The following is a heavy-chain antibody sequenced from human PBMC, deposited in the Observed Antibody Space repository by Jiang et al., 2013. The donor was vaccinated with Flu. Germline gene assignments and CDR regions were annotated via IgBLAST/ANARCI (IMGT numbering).Heavy chain of an antibody. CDR1: GLQLYQLL. CDR2: IDPSDSYT. V-gene: IGHV5-10-1*01. CDR3: VRHAFGGSGWHYFDY. D-gene: IGHD6-19*01. Sequence: PGESLRISCKGSGLQLYQLLDQLGAQMPESWSGWEIDPSDSYTNYSPSFQGHVTISADKSISTAYLQWSSLKASDTAMYYCVRHAFGGSGWHYFDYWGQGTLVTVSS. J-gene: IGHJ4*02.